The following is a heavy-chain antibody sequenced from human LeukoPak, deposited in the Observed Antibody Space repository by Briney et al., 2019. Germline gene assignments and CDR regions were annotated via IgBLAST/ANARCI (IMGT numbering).Heavy chain of an antibody. CDR3: AKDIWPRLTYYDFWSGYYFDY. CDR2: ISSSSSTI. V-gene: IGHV3-48*01. J-gene: IGHJ4*02. D-gene: IGHD3-3*01. Sequence: PGGSLRLSCAASGFTFSSYSMNWVRQAPGKGLGWVSYISSSSSTIYYADSVKGRFTISRDNAKNSLYLQMNSLRAEDTAVYYCAKDIWPRLTYYDFWSGYYFDYWGQGTLVTVSS. CDR1: GFTFSSYS.